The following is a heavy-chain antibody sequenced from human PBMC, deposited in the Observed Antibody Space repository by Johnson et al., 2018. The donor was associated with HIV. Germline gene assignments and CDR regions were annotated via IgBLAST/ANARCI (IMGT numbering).Heavy chain of an antibody. D-gene: IGHD3-10*01. Sequence: VQLVESGGGLVQPGRSLRLSCAASGFTVSSNYMTWVRQAPGKGLEWVSILYSGGSTYYADSVKGRFSIPRDNSKNTLFLQLNSLRAEDTAVYYCGRAKGNSYYGSGHDAFDVWGQGTMVTVSS. CDR3: GRAKGNSYYGSGHDAFDV. J-gene: IGHJ3*01. CDR2: LYSGGST. V-gene: IGHV3-66*02. CDR1: GFTVSSNY.